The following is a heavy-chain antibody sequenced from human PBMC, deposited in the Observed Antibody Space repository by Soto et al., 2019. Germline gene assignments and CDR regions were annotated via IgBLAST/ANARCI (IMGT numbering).Heavy chain of an antibody. CDR1: GYTFTSYG. CDR3: AGEDRGIAVAVHFDY. D-gene: IGHD6-19*01. CDR2: ISAYNGNT. Sequence: QVQLVQSGAEVKKPGASVKVSCKASGYTFTSYGISWVRQAPGQVLEWMGWISAYNGNTNYAQKLQRRVTMTAHTSTIPDHMELRSQRSDDTAVYYCAGEDRGIAVAVHFDYWGQGTLVTVSS. V-gene: IGHV1-18*01. J-gene: IGHJ4*02.